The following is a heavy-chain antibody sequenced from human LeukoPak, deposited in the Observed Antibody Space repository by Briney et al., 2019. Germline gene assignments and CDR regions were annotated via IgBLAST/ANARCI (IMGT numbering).Heavy chain of an antibody. Sequence: GESLKISCQGSGYNFISSWIGWVRQTPGKGLEFLGIIYPHDSETIYSPSFQGQVTVSADKSTSTAYLQWNTLKASDTAMYYCARVDRRGYSDYTAILPDYWGQGTLVTVSS. D-gene: IGHD5-12*01. J-gene: IGHJ4*02. V-gene: IGHV5-51*01. CDR2: IYPHDSET. CDR3: ARVDRRGYSDYTAILPDY. CDR1: GYNFISSW.